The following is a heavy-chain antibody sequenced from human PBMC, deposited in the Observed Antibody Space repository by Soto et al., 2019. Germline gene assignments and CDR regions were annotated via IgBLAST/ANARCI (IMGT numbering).Heavy chain of an antibody. V-gene: IGHV1-3*01. Sequence: ASVKVSCKASGYTFTGYAMHWVRQAPGQRLEWMGWINAGNGNTKYSQKFQGRVTITRDTSASTAYMELNSLRAEDTAVYYCAREDRYFDWPIDYWGQGTLVTVSS. CDR3: AREDRYFDWPIDY. CDR1: GYTFTGYA. CDR2: INAGNGNT. D-gene: IGHD3-9*01. J-gene: IGHJ4*02.